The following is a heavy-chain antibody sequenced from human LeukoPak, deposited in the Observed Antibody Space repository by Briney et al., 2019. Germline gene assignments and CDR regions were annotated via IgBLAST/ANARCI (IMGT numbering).Heavy chain of an antibody. CDR3: ARRIISVVRKYYFDY. CDR1: GFTFSNYE. J-gene: IGHJ4*02. CDR2: ISGSGGST. D-gene: IGHD3-10*01. Sequence: GGSLRLSCVASGFTFSNYEMSWVRQAPGKGLEWVSAISGSGGSTYYADSVKGRFTISRDNSKNTLYLQMNSLRAEDTAVYYCARRIISVVRKYYFDYWGQGTLVTVSS. V-gene: IGHV3-23*01.